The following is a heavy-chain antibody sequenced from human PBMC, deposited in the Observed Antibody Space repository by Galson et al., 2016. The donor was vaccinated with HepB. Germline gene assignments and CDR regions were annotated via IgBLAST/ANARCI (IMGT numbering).Heavy chain of an antibody. V-gene: IGHV4-4*02. CDR2: IYHTGTS. CDR1: GASVNSSTW. Sequence: SETLSLTCAVSGASVNSSTWWTWVRQAPGTGLEWIGEIYHTGTSNNNPSLLSRFTMSIDNSRNHFSLNLKEVPAADTAVYYCARASIFPGARMIFDSWGQGILVAVSS. D-gene: IGHD2-2*01. J-gene: IGHJ5*01. CDR3: ARASIFPGARMIFDS.